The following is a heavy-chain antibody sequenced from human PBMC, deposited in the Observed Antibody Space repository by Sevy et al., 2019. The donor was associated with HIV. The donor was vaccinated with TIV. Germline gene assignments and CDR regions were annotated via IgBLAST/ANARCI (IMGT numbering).Heavy chain of an antibody. CDR2: FSFGCGRI. Sequence: GGSMRLSCEASGFTFSKYSMSWVRQAPGKGLEWVSTFSFGCGRINYADSVKGRFTISRDDSKNTLYLQMNSLRAEDTAVYYCAREGCTKPHDYWGQGTLVTVSS. D-gene: IGHD2-8*01. CDR1: GFTFSKYS. J-gene: IGHJ4*02. CDR3: AREGCTKPHDY. V-gene: IGHV3-23*01.